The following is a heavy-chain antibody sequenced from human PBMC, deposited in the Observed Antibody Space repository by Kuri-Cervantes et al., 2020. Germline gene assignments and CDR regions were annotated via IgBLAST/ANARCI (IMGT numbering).Heavy chain of an antibody. CDR3: ARDYVLRYFDWSLNGMDV. Sequence: GGSLRLSCAASGFTVSSYSMNWVRQAPGKGLEWVSSISSSSSYIYYADSVKGRFTISRDNAKNSLYLQMNSLRAEDTAVYYCARDYVLRYFDWSLNGMDVWGQGTTVTVSS. CDR1: GFTVSSYS. CDR2: ISSSSSYI. J-gene: IGHJ6*02. D-gene: IGHD3-9*01. V-gene: IGHV3-21*01.